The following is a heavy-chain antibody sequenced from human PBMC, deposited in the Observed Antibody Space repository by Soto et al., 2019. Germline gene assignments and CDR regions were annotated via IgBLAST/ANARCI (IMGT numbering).Heavy chain of an antibody. Sequence: SETLSLTCTVSGGSISSSIYFWGWIRQPPGKGLEWIGSIYYSGSTYYNPSLKSRVTVSVDTSKNQFSLKLSSVTAADTAVYYCARHPSDFWFDPWGQGTLVTVSS. D-gene: IGHD2-21*02. CDR3: ARHPSDFWFDP. CDR2: IYYSGST. V-gene: IGHV4-39*01. CDR1: GGSISSSIYF. J-gene: IGHJ5*02.